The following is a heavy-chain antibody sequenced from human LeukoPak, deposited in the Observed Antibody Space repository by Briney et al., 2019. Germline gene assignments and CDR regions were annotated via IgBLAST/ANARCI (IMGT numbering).Heavy chain of an antibody. CDR3: ARDGYRGSFSNWFDP. V-gene: IGHV4-4*07. Sequence: RVYSSGSTNYNPSLKSRVTMSIDTSKNQFSLTLRSMTAADTAVYYCARDGYRGSFSNWFDPWGQGILVTVSS. J-gene: IGHJ5*02. CDR2: VYSSGST. D-gene: IGHD1-26*01.